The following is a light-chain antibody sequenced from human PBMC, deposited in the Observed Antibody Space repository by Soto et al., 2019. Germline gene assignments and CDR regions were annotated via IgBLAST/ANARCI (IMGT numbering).Light chain of an antibody. V-gene: IGKV2-30*01. J-gene: IGKJ4*01. CDR3: MQGTQWPLT. CDR1: YSDGHTS. CDR2: KVS. Sequence: DVVMTQSPLSLPVTLGQPASISCYSDGHTSLNWFQRRPGQSPRRLIYKVSNRDSEVPDRISGSGSGTDFTLKISRVEAEDVGLYYSMQGTQWPLTFGGGTKVEIK.